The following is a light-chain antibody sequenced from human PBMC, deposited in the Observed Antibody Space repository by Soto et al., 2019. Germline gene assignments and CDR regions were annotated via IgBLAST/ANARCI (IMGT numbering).Light chain of an antibody. CDR1: QSVSTW. CDR2: DAS. J-gene: IGKJ1*01. CDR3: QQYNSYST. V-gene: IGKV1-5*01. Sequence: DIQMNQTPSTLSASVGDTVAITGRASQSVSTWLAWYQQKPGKAPKLLIYDASSLESGVPSRFSGSGSGTEFTLTISSLQPEDFASYYCQQYNSYSTLGQGTKVDIK.